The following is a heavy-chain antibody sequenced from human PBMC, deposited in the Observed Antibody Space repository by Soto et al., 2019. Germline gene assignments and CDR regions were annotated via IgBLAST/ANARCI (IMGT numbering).Heavy chain of an antibody. Sequence: QVQLVQSGAEVKKPGSSVKVSCKASGGTFSSYTISWVRQAPGQGLEWMGRIIPILGIANYAQKFQGRVTITADKSTSSAYMELSSLRSEDTAVYYCARGTGSSTASIDYWGQGTRVTVSS. CDR1: GGTFSSYT. V-gene: IGHV1-69*02. J-gene: IGHJ4*02. CDR2: IIPILGIA. CDR3: ARGTGSSTASIDY. D-gene: IGHD2-2*01.